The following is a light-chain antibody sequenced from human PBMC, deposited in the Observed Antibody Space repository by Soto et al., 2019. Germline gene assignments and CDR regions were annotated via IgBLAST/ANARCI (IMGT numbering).Light chain of an antibody. Sequence: SYELTQPPSVSVSPGQTASITCSGDKLGDKYACWYQQKPGQSPVLVIYQGTKRPSGIPERFSGSNSGNTATLTISGTQAMDEADYYCQAWDSSTPNYVFGTGTKLTVL. J-gene: IGLJ1*01. CDR1: KLGDKY. CDR2: QGT. CDR3: QAWDSSTPNYV. V-gene: IGLV3-1*01.